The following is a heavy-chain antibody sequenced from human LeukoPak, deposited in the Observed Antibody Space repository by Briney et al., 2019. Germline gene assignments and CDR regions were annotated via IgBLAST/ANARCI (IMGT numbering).Heavy chain of an antibody. CDR1: GGSFSGYY. CDR3: ARQGRYYGSGSYYNYYYYYYMDV. V-gene: IGHV4-34*01. J-gene: IGHJ6*03. CDR2: INHSRST. Sequence: SETLSLTCAVYGGSFSGYYWSWIRQPPGKVLEWIGEINHSRSTNYNPSLKSRVTISVDTSKNQFSLKLSSVTAADTAVYYCARQGRYYGSGSYYNYYYYYYMDVWGKGTTVTISS. D-gene: IGHD3-10*01.